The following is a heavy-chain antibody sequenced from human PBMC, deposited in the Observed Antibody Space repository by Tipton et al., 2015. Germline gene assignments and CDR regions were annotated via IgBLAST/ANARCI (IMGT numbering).Heavy chain of an antibody. Sequence: TLSLTCTVSGGSISRSSYYWGWIRQPPGKGLEWIGSIYYSGSTYYNPSLKSRVTISVDTSKTQFSLKMSSVTASDTAVYYCARARGRHGGLFDSWGQGTLVTVSS. CDR1: GGSISRSSYY. V-gene: IGHV4-39*01. J-gene: IGHJ4*02. D-gene: IGHD4-23*01. CDR2: IYYSGST. CDR3: ARARGRHGGLFDS.